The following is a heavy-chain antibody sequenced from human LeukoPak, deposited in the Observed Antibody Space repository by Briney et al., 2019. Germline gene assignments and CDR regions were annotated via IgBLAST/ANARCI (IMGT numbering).Heavy chain of an antibody. CDR2: INPNSGGT. J-gene: IGHJ5*02. CDR3: ARDPEGENWFDP. CDR1: GYTFTGYY. Sequence: ASVKVSCKASGYTFTGYYMHWVRQAPGQGLEWMGWINPNSGGTNYAQKFQGRVTMTRDTSISTAYMELSSLRSDDTAVYYCARDPEGENWFDPWGQGTLVTVSS. V-gene: IGHV1-2*02.